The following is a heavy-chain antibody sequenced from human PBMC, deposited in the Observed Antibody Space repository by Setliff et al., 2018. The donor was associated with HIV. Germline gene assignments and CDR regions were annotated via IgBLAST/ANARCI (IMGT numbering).Heavy chain of an antibody. CDR2: LNPNSGDT. V-gene: IGHV1-2*02. D-gene: IGHD7-27*01. J-gene: IGHJ4*02. CDR3: ARQLSNSLDY. CDR1: GYTFTGYY. Sequence: ASVKVSCKASGYTFTGYYMHWVRQAPGQGLEWMGWLNPNSGDTKYAQKFQGRVTMTRDTSISTAYMELSRLRSDDTAIYYCARQLSNSLDYWGQGTLVTVSS.